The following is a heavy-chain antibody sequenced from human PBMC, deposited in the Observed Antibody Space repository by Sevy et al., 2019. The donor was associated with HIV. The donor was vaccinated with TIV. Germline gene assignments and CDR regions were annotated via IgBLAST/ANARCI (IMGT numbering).Heavy chain of an antibody. V-gene: IGHV3-7*01. CDR2: IKQDGSEK. Sequence: GGSLRLSCAASGFTFSAWWRSWVRQAPGKGLEWVANIKQDGSEKDYVDSVMGRFSIYRDYAKNSLYLQMNNLRAEDTVVYYCARGSYDFDYWGQGTLVTVSS. CDR1: GFTFSAWW. CDR3: ARGSYDFDY. J-gene: IGHJ4*02.